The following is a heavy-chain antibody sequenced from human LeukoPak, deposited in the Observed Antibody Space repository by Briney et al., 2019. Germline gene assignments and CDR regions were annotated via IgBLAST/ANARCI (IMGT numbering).Heavy chain of an antibody. CDR1: GGSISNYY. J-gene: IGHJ5*02. V-gene: IGHV4-4*07. Sequence: KPSETLSLTCTVSGGSISNYYWSWVRQPAGKGLEWIGRIYTSGSTNYNPSLKSRVTISVDTSKNQFSLKLSSVTAADTAVYYCARGRSSWSSGTWFDPWGQGTLVTVSS. CDR2: IYTSGST. D-gene: IGHD6-13*01. CDR3: ARGRSSWSSGTWFDP.